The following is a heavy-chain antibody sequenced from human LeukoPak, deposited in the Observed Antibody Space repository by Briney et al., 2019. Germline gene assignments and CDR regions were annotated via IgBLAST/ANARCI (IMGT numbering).Heavy chain of an antibody. V-gene: IGHV1-2*02. J-gene: IGHJ4*02. CDR3: ARAVDSYGYLDY. CDR2: INPNSGGT. D-gene: IGHD5-18*01. Sequence: ASVKVSCKASGYTFTGYYMHWVRQAPGQGLEWMGWINPNSGGTNYAQKFQGRVTMTRDTSISTAYMELSRLRSDATAVYYCARAVDSYGYLDYWGQGTLVTVSS. CDR1: GYTFTGYY.